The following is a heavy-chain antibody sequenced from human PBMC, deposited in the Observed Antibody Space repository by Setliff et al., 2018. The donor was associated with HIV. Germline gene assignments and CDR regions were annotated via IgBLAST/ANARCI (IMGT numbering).Heavy chain of an antibody. CDR1: GGRFRTYA. CDR3: ARNRVPDSDYYYMDV. CDR2: IIPMLGTA. D-gene: IGHD3-22*01. V-gene: IGHV1-69*10. J-gene: IGHJ6*03. Sequence: SVKVSCKASGGRFRTYAISWVRQAPGQGLEWMGGIIPMLGTANYGRDFQGKVTITADKSTSTAYMELSSLRSEDTAVYYCARNRVPDSDYYYMDVWGKGTTVTVSS.